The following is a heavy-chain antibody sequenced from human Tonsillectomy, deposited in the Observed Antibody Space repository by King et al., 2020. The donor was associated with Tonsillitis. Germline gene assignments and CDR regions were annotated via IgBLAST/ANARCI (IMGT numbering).Heavy chain of an antibody. CDR2: VTSDGNNK. CDR1: GFSFSNYA. D-gene: IGHD3-3*01. J-gene: IGHJ6*02. CDR3: TRGDDFRFLELSDAYYATLDV. Sequence: VQLVESGGAVVQPGKSLRLSCAASGFSFSNYAIHWVRQAPGQGLEWVAVVTSDGNNKYYADSVKGRFTISRDNSQDTLYLQMNSLRPEDTAVYYCTRGDDFRFLELSDAYYATLDVWGQGTTVTVSS. V-gene: IGHV3-30*03.